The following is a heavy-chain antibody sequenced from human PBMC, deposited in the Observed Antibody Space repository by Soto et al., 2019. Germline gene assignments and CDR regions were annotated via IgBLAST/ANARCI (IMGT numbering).Heavy chain of an antibody. V-gene: IGHV3-23*01. J-gene: IGHJ4*02. CDR1: GFTFSSYA. D-gene: IGHD1-26*01. CDR3: DSGSDGPPFDY. Sequence: EVQLLESGGGLVQPGGSLRLSCAASGFTFSSYAMSWVRQAPGKGLEWVSAISGSGGSTYYADSVKGRFTISRDNSKTPLYLQMTSLRAEDTAVYYCDSGSDGPPFDYWGQGNLVTVSS. CDR2: ISGSGGST.